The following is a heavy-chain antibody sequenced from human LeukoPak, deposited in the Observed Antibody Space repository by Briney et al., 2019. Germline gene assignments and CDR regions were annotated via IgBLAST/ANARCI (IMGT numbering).Heavy chain of an antibody. V-gene: IGHV4-30-2*01. J-gene: IGHJ4*02. CDR2: IYHSGST. D-gene: IGHD3-22*01. Sequence: SETLSLTCAVSGGSISSGGYSWSWIRQPPGKGLEWIGYIYHSGSTYYNPSLKSRVTISVDRSKNQFSLKLSSVTAADTAVHYCARGRYYYDSSGPLQLDYWGQGTLVTVSS. CDR1: GGSISSGGYS. CDR3: ARGRYYYDSSGPLQLDY.